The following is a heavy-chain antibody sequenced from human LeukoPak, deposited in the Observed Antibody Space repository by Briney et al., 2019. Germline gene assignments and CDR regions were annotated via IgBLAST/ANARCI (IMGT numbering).Heavy chain of an antibody. Sequence: ASVKVSCKASGGTFSSYAISWVRQAPGQGLEWMGGIIPIFGTANYAQKFQGRVTITADESTGTAYMELSSLRSEDTAVYYCAGGICSSTSCYRGSWFDPWGQGTLVTVSS. CDR2: IIPIFGTA. V-gene: IGHV1-69*01. J-gene: IGHJ5*02. D-gene: IGHD2-2*02. CDR1: GGTFSSYA. CDR3: AGGICSSTSCYRGSWFDP.